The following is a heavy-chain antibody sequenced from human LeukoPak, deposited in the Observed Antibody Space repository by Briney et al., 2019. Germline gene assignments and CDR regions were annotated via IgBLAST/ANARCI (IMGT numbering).Heavy chain of an antibody. Sequence: GGSLRLSCEASGFTFSSYWMHWVRQVPGKGLVWVSRINSDGGSTSYADSVKGRFTISRDNGKNTLYLQMNSLRAEDTAVYYCATGQGHGMDVWGQGTTVTVSS. V-gene: IGHV3-74*01. J-gene: IGHJ6*02. D-gene: IGHD1-14*01. CDR2: INSDGGST. CDR3: ATGQGHGMDV. CDR1: GFTFSSYW.